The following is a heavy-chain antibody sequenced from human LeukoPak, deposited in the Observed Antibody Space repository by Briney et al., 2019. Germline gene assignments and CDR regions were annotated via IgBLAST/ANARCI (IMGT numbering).Heavy chain of an antibody. V-gene: IGHV1-18*01. J-gene: IGHJ4*02. CDR1: GYTFTSYG. CDR2: ISAYNGNT. CDR3: ARDHTYYYDSSGYYSRFDY. D-gene: IGHD3-22*01. Sequence: GASVKVSCRASGYTFTSYGISWVRQAPGQGLEWMGWISAYNGNTNYAQKLQGRATMTTDTSTSTAYMELRSLRSDDTAVYYCARDHTYYYDSSGYYSRFDYWGQGTLVTVSS.